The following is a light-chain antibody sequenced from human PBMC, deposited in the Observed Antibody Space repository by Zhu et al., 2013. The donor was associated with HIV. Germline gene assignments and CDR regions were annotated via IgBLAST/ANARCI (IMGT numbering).Light chain of an antibody. J-gene: IGKJ4*01. CDR2: AAS. CDR3: QQYNNWPLT. V-gene: IGKV3-15*01. Sequence: ENVLTQSPATLSLSPGERATLSCRASQSVGSTLAWYQQKPGQAPRLLIYAASTRATGIPARFSGSGSGTEFTLTISSLQSEDFAVYYCQQYNNWPLTFGGGTKVEIK. CDR1: QSVGST.